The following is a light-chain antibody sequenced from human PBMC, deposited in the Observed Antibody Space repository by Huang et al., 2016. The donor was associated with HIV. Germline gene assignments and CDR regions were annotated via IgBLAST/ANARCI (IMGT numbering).Light chain of an antibody. CDR1: QGVSNN. J-gene: IGKJ1*01. CDR2: GAS. CDR3: QHYDNWPPWT. V-gene: IGKV3D-15*01. Sequence: EIVMTQSPATLSVSPGERATLSCRASQGVSNNIGWYQQKPGQTPRLLIHGASTRATGIPPKFSGRVSGTDFTLTITSFQPEDSAVYYCQHYDNWPPWTFGPGTQVEI.